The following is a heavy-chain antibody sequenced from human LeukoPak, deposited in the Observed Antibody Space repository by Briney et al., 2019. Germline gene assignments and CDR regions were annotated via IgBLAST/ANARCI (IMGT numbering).Heavy chain of an antibody. V-gene: IGHV1-69*04. Sequence: ASVKVSCKASGGTFSSYAISWVRQAPGQGLEWMGRIIPILGIANYAQKFQGRVTMTTDTSTSTAYMELRSLRSDDTAVYYCARVVVDCSSTSCYARYLYYYGMDVWGQGTTVTVSS. J-gene: IGHJ6*02. CDR2: IIPILGIA. CDR3: ARVVVDCSSTSCYARYLYYYGMDV. D-gene: IGHD2-2*01. CDR1: GGTFSSYA.